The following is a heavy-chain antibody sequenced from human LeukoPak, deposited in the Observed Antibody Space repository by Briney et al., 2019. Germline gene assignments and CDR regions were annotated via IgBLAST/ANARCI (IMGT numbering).Heavy chain of an antibody. CDR2: ISYDGSNK. Sequence: GGSLRLSCAASGFTFSSYGMHWVRQAPGKGLERVAVISYDGSNKYYADSVKGRFTISRDNSKNTLYLQMNSLRAEDTAVYYCAKIGYYYDSSGFDYWGQGTLVTVSS. D-gene: IGHD3-22*01. J-gene: IGHJ4*02. V-gene: IGHV3-30*18. CDR3: AKIGYYYDSSGFDY. CDR1: GFTFSSYG.